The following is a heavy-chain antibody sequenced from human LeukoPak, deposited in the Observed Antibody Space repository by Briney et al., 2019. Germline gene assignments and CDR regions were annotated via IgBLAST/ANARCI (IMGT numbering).Heavy chain of an antibody. Sequence: PSETLSLTCTVSGGSISSSSYYLGWIRQPPGKGLEWIVSIYYSGSTYYNPSLKSRVTISVDTSKNQFSLKLSSVTAADTAVYYCARHSAYDFWSGFQYYYYYYGMDVWGQGTTVTVSS. CDR2: IYYSGST. V-gene: IGHV4-39*01. D-gene: IGHD3-3*01. CDR3: ARHSAYDFWSGFQYYYYYYGMDV. J-gene: IGHJ6*02. CDR1: GGSISSSSYY.